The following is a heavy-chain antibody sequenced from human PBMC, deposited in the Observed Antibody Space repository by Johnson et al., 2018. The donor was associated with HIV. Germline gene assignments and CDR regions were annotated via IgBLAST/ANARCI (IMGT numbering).Heavy chain of an antibody. Sequence: VQVVESGGGVVQHGTSLRLSCAASGFTFSRYWMTWVRQAPGKGLEWLANIREDGSDKYYAGSVKGRFTISRDNAKNSLYLQMNSVGAEDTALYFCARVLNARPQWALDIWGQGTMVTVSS. J-gene: IGHJ3*02. CDR1: GFTFSRYW. V-gene: IGHV3-7*05. CDR3: ARVLNARPQWALDI. D-gene: IGHD5-24*01. CDR2: IREDGSDK.